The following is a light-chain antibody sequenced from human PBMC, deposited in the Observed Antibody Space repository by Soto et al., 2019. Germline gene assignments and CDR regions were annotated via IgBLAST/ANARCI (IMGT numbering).Light chain of an antibody. J-gene: IGKJ1*01. CDR3: QQRGNWPLT. CDR2: DAS. V-gene: IGKV3-11*01. CDR1: QSVSSY. Sequence: EIVLTQSPATLSLSPGERATLSCRASQSVSSYFAWYQQKPGQAPRLLIYDASNRATGIPARFSGSWSGTDFTLTISSLEPEDFAVYYCQQRGNWPLTFGQGTRW.